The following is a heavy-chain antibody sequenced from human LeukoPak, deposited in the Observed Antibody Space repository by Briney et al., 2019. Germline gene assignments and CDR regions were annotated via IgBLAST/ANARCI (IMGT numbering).Heavy chain of an antibody. V-gene: IGHV3-43D*04. CDR3: AKSRSVVATKEIDY. D-gene: IGHD5-12*01. CDR1: GFTFDDYA. CDR2: ISWDGGST. J-gene: IGHJ4*02. Sequence: PGGSLRLSCAASGFTFDDYAMHWVRQAPWKGLGWVSLISWDGGSTYYADSVKGRFTISRDNSKNSLYLQMNSLRAEDTALYYCAKSRSVVATKEIDYWGQGTLVTVSS.